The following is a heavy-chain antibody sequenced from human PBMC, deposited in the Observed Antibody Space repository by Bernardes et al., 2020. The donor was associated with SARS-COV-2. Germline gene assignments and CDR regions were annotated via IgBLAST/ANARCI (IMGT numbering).Heavy chain of an antibody. Sequence: SETLSLTCTVSGGSISSSSYYWGWIRQPPGKGLEWIGSIYYSGSTYYNPSLKSRVTISVDTSKNQFSLKLSSVTAADTAVYYCARQDTAILYGMDVWGQGNTVTVPS. CDR1: GGSISSSSYY. D-gene: IGHD5-18*01. J-gene: IGHJ6*02. V-gene: IGHV4-39*01. CDR3: ARQDTAILYGMDV. CDR2: IYYSGST.